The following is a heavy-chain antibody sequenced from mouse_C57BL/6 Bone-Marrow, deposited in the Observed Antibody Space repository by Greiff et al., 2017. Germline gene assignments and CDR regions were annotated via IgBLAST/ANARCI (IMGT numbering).Heavy chain of an antibody. CDR3: TYYYGPDY. V-gene: IGHV14-4*01. Sequence: VQLQQSGAELVRPEASVKLSCTASGFNIKDDYMPWVKQRPEQGLEWIGWIDPENGDTEYASKFQGKATITADTSSNTAYLQLSSLTSEDTAVYYCTYYYGPDYWGQGTTLTVSS. CDR2: IDPENGDT. CDR1: GFNIKDDY. J-gene: IGHJ2*01. D-gene: IGHD1-1*01.